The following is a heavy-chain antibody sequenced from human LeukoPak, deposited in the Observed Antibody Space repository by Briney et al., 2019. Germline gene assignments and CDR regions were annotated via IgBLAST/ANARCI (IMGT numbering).Heavy chain of an antibody. CDR3: GRLQDY. Sequence: PGGSLRLSCAASGFTFSSYWMSWVRQAPGKGQVWVSRINSDGSSTSYAESVKGRLTISRDNAKNTRYVQMNSLRAEDTAVDDCGRLQDYWGEGTLVTVSS. CDR1: GFTFSSYW. CDR2: INSDGSST. J-gene: IGHJ4*02. V-gene: IGHV3-74*01.